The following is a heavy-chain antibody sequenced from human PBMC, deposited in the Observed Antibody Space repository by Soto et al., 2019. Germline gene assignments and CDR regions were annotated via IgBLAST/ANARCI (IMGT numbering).Heavy chain of an antibody. J-gene: IGHJ4*02. CDR3: ARVPGHSSGYYFDY. CDR2: ISYDGSNK. D-gene: IGHD3-22*01. CDR1: GFTFSSYA. V-gene: IGHV3-30-3*01. Sequence: GGSLRLSCAASGFTFSSYAMHWVRQAPGKGLEWAAVISYDGSNKYYADSVKGRFTISRDNSKNTLYLQMNSLRAEDTAVYYCARVPGHSSGYYFDYWGQGTLVTVSS.